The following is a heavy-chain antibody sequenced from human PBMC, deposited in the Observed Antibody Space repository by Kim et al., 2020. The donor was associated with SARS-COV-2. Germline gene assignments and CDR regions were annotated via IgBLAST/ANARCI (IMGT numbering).Heavy chain of an antibody. D-gene: IGHD2-21*02. CDR2: IYYSGST. V-gene: IGHV4-39*01. Sequence: SETLSLTCTVSGGSISSSSYYWGWIRQPPGKGLEWIGSIYYSGSTYYNPSLKSRVTISVDTSKNQFSLKLSSVTAADTAVYYCASGLRAYGDLKVTAIDNWFDPWGQGTLVTVSS. CDR1: GGSISSSSYY. J-gene: IGHJ5*02. CDR3: ASGLRAYGDLKVTAIDNWFDP.